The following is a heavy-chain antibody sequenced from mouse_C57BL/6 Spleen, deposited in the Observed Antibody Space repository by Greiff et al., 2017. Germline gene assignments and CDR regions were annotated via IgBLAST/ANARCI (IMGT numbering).Heavy chain of an antibody. CDR3: ARGYYGSSPYWDFGV. J-gene: IGHJ1*03. CDR2: INPNNGGT. V-gene: IGHV1-18*01. Sequence: VQLKESGPELVKPGASVKIPCKASGYTFTDYNMDWVKQSHGKSLEWIGDINPNNGGTIYNQKFKGKATLTVDKSSSTAYMELRSLTSEDTAVYYCARGYYGSSPYWDFGVWGTGTTVTVSS. D-gene: IGHD1-1*01. CDR1: GYTFTDYN.